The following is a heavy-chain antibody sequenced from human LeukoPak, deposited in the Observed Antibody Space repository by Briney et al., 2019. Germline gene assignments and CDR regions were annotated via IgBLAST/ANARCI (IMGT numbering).Heavy chain of an antibody. CDR2: ISTSSSYI. J-gene: IGHJ4*02. D-gene: IGHD2-15*01. V-gene: IGHV3-21*04. Sequence: GGSLRLSCAASGFTFSTYTMDWVRQAPGKGLEWVSSISTSSSYIYYADSVKGRFTISRDNAKNSLYLQMNSLRVEDTAIYYCAGRASDSYLLYWGQGILVTVSA. CDR3: AGRASDSYLLY. CDR1: GFTFSTYT.